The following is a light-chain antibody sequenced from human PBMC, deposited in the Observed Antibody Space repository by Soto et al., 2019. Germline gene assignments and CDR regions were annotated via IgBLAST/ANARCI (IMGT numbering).Light chain of an antibody. CDR3: SSYTSSSTRV. CDR1: SSDVGGYNY. V-gene: IGLV2-14*01. J-gene: IGLJ3*02. Sequence: SALTQPASVSGSPGQSITISCTGTSSDVGGYNYVSWYQQHPGKAPKLMIYEVSNRPSGVSNRFSGSKSGNTASLTISGLQAEDEAGYYCSSYTSSSTRVFGGGTKLTVL. CDR2: EVS.